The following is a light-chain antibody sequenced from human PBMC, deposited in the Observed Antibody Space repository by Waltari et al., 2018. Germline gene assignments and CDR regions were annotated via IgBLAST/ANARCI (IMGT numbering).Light chain of an antibody. CDR1: QSVGTS. CDR3: QMYVRLPAT. CDR2: HAS. J-gene: IGKJ1*01. V-gene: IGKV3-20*01. Sequence: EIVLTQSPGTLSLSPGDRATLSCRARQSVGTSLAWYQQKPGQAPRLLIYHASVWATGIPDRFSGGGSGTDFSLTISRLEPEDFAVYYCQMYVRLPATFGQGTKVEVK.